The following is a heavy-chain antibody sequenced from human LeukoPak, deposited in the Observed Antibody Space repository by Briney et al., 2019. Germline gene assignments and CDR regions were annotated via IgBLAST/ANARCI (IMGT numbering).Heavy chain of an antibody. Sequence: PGRSLRLSCAASGFTFSSYAMHWVRQAPGKGLEWVALISYDGSNKYYADSVKARFIISRDNSKNTVYLQMNSLRAEDTAVYYCAELGITMIGGVWGKGTTVTISS. V-gene: IGHV3-30*04. CDR1: GFTFSSYA. J-gene: IGHJ6*04. CDR3: AELGITMIGGV. D-gene: IGHD3-10*02. CDR2: ISYDGSNK.